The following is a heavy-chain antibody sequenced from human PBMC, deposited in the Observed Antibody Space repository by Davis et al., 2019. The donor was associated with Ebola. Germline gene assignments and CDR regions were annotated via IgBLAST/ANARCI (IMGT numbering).Heavy chain of an antibody. CDR1: GFTFSSYG. Sequence: GESLKISCAASGFTFSSYGMHWVRPAPGKGPEWVAVISYDGSNKYYADSVKGRFTISRDNSKNTLYLQMNSLRAEDTAVYYCAGPSGCPVYWGQGTLVTVSS. CDR2: ISYDGSNK. CDR3: AGPSGCPVY. J-gene: IGHJ4*02. D-gene: IGHD6-19*01. V-gene: IGHV3-30*03.